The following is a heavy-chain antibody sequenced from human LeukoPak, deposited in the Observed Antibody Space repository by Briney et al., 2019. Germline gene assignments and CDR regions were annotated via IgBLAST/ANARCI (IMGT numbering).Heavy chain of an antibody. CDR1: GFTFSSYA. D-gene: IGHD4-17*01. J-gene: IGHJ4*02. CDR2: ISSNGGST. Sequence: GGSLRLSCAASGFTFSSYAMHWVRQAPGKGLEYVSAISSNGGSTYYANSVKGRFTISRDNSKNTLYLQMGSLRAEDMAVYYCARGGGIYGDYHFDYWGQGTLVTVSS. CDR3: ARGGGIYGDYHFDY. V-gene: IGHV3-64*01.